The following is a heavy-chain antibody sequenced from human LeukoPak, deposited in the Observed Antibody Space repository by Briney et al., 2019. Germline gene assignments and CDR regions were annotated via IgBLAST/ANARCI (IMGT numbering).Heavy chain of an antibody. V-gene: IGHV4-39*07. CDR3: ARVRWDGGWPLDY. Sequence: SETLSLTCTVSGGSISSSSYYWGWIRQPPGKGLEWIGSIYYSGSTYYNPSLKSRVTISVDTSKNQFSLKLSSVTAADTAVYYCARVRWDGGWPLDYWGQGTLVTVSS. CDR1: GGSISSSSYY. D-gene: IGHD4-23*01. CDR2: IYYSGST. J-gene: IGHJ4*02.